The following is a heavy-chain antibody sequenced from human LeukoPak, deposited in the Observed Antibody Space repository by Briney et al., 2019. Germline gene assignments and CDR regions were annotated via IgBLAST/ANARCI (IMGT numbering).Heavy chain of an antibody. CDR3: ARNIYRWGASYDDAFDI. D-gene: IGHD1-26*01. Sequence: SETLSLTCTVSGGSISGYYWSWIRQPPGKGLEWIGYIYYSGSTNYNPSLKSRVTISVDSSKKQFSLKLSSVTAADTAVYYCARNIYRWGASYDDAFDIWGQGTMVTVSS. CDR2: IYYSGST. CDR1: GGSISGYY. J-gene: IGHJ3*02. V-gene: IGHV4-59*08.